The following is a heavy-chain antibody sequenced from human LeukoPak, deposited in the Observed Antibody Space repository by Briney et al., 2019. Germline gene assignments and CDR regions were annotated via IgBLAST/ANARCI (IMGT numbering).Heavy chain of an antibody. CDR3: ARTSHASGTNFDY. CDR2: IYYTGGT. V-gene: IGHV4-61*01. J-gene: IGHJ4*02. CDR1: GGPVSSGNYY. D-gene: IGHD3-10*01. Sequence: PSETLSLTCSVSGGPVSSGNYYWGWIRQPPGKGLEWIGYIYYTGGTNYNPSLKSRVTISVDTSKNQVSLKVRSVTAADTAVYYCARTSHASGTNFDYWGQGTLVTVSS.